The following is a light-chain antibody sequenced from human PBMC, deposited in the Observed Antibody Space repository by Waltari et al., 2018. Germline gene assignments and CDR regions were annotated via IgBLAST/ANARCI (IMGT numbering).Light chain of an antibody. Sequence: SYELTQPPSVSVSPGQTARITCSGDALPKKYAYWYQQKSGQAPMLVIYEDTKRPSGIPGRFSGSNAGAMATLTISGAQVEDEADYCCYSPDISDSLWVFGGGTKLTVL. CDR1: ALPKKY. CDR2: EDT. J-gene: IGLJ3*02. V-gene: IGLV3-10*01. CDR3: YSPDISDSLWV.